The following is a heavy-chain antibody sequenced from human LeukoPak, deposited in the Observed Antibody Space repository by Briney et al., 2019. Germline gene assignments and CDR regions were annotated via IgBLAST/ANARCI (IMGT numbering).Heavy chain of an antibody. D-gene: IGHD3-3*01. CDR3: AREDFGVVIHNWFDP. CDR1: GGTFSSYT. CDR2: IIPILGIA. J-gene: IGHJ5*02. Sequence: SVKVSCKASGGTFSSYTISWVRQAPGRGLEWMGTIIPILGIANYAQKFQGRVTITADKSTSTAYMELSSLRSEDTAVYYCAREDFGVVIHNWFDPWGQGTLVTVSS. V-gene: IGHV1-69*04.